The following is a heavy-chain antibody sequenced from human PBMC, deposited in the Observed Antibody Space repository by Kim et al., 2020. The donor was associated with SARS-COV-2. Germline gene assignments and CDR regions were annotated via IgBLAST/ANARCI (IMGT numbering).Heavy chain of an antibody. D-gene: IGHD6-13*01. Sequence: SETLSLTCAVSGCSISSSNWWSWVRQPPGKGLEWIGEIYHSGSTNYNPSLKSRVTISVDKSKNQFSLKLSSVTAADTAVYYCARVRGSSWYEGGGMDVWGQGTTVTVSS. CDR1: GCSISSSNW. CDR2: IYHSGST. CDR3: ARVRGSSWYEGGGMDV. V-gene: IGHV4-4*02. J-gene: IGHJ6*02.